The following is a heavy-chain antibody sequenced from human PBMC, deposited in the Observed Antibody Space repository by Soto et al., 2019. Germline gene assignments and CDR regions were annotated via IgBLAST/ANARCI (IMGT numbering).Heavy chain of an antibody. V-gene: IGHV4-34*01. Sequence: LSLTCAVYGGSFSGYYWSWIRQPPGKGLEWIGEINHSGSTNYNPSLKSRVTISVDTSKNQFSLKLSSVTAADTAVYYCARGRPGGGYDSAYYFDYWGQGTLVTVSS. D-gene: IGHD5-12*01. J-gene: IGHJ4*02. CDR1: GGSFSGYY. CDR2: INHSGST. CDR3: ARGRPGGGYDSAYYFDY.